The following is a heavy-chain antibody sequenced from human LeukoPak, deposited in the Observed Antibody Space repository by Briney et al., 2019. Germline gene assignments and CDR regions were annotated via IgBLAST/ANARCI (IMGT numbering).Heavy chain of an antibody. Sequence: GRSLRLSCTASGFTFGDYAMSWVRQAPGKGLEWVGFIRSKAYGGTTEYAASVKGRFTISRDDSKSIAYLQMNSLKTEDTAVYYCTRNITIFDYRGQGTLVTVSS. CDR1: GFTFGDYA. CDR3: TRNITIFDY. D-gene: IGHD3-10*01. V-gene: IGHV3-49*04. CDR2: IRSKAYGGTT. J-gene: IGHJ4*02.